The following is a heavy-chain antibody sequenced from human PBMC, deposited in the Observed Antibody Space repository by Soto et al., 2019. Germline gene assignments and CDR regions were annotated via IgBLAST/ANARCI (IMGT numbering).Heavy chain of an antibody. V-gene: IGHV3-48*01. Sequence: EVQLVESGGGLVQPGGSLRLSCATSGFILSDCAMNWVRQAPGKGLEWVSYNSSGSSVIDYADSVKGRFTVSRDNARNSLYLQMNSLRAEDTAVYYCARDLSWGSNWYYYMDVWGKGTTVTVSS. CDR1: GFILSDCA. CDR2: NSSGSSVI. CDR3: ARDLSWGSNWYYYMDV. D-gene: IGHD7-27*01. J-gene: IGHJ6*03.